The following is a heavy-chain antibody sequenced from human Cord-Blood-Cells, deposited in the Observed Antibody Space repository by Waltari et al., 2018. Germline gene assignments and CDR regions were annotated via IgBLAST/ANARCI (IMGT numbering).Heavy chain of an antibody. Sequence: QVQLVQSGAEVKKPGSSVKVSCKASGGTFSSYAISWVRQAPGQGLEWMGGIFPIFGTANYAQKFQGRVTITADKSTSTAYMELSSLRSEDTAVYYCARDVPLAAAGTGWFDPWGQGTLVTVSS. CDR3: ARDVPLAAAGTGWFDP. CDR2: IFPIFGTA. V-gene: IGHV1-69*06. D-gene: IGHD6-13*01. CDR1: GGTFSSYA. J-gene: IGHJ5*02.